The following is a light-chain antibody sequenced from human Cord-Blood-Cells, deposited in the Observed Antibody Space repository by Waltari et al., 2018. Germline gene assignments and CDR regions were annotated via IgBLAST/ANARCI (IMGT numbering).Light chain of an antibody. CDR1: QSVSSSY. CDR2: GAS. Sequence: EIVLTQSPGTLSLSPGERATLSCRASQSVSSSYFAWYQQKHGQAPRLLIYGASSRATGIPDRFSGSGSGTDFTLTISRLGPEDFEVYYCQQYGSSPRTFGQGTKVEIK. CDR3: QQYGSSPRT. V-gene: IGKV3-20*01. J-gene: IGKJ1*01.